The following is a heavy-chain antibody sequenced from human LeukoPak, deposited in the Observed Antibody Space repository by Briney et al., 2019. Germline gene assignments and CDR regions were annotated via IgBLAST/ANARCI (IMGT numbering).Heavy chain of an antibody. CDR3: ARGPFIGYYDSSGSDDY. D-gene: IGHD3-22*01. CDR2: INPNSGGT. CDR1: GYTFTGYY. V-gene: IGHV1-2*02. J-gene: IGHJ4*02. Sequence: AASVKVSCKASGYTFTGYYMHWVRQAPGQGLEWMGWINPNSGGTNYAQKFQGRVTMTRDTSISTAYMELSRLRSDDTAVYYCARGPFIGYYDSSGSDDYWGQGTLVTVSS.